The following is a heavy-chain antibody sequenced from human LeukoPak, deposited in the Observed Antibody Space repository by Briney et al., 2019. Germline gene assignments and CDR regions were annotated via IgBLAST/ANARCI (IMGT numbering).Heavy chain of an antibody. CDR1: GFSVTNY. Sequence: PGGSLRLSCAASGFSVTNYMTWVRQAPGKGLEWVSVIYTDGTTYYADSVKGRFTISRDNSKNTLYLQMNGLRGEDTAAYYCAGYGGSYPYYMDVWGKGTTVTMSS. V-gene: IGHV3-66*01. CDR2: IYTDGTT. D-gene: IGHD1-26*01. J-gene: IGHJ6*03. CDR3: AGYGGSYPYYMDV.